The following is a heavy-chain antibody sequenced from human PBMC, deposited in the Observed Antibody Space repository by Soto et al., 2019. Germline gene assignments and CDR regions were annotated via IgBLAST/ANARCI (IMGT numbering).Heavy chain of an antibody. Sequence: QVQLVQSGAEVKKPGSSVKVSCKASGGTFSSYAISWVRQAPGQGLEWMGEIIPIFGTANYAQKFQGRVTITADESTSTAYMELSSLRSEDTAVYYCARSITIFGVVSYYYYGMDVWGQGTTVTVSS. CDR1: GGTFSSYA. J-gene: IGHJ6*02. V-gene: IGHV1-69*01. D-gene: IGHD3-3*01. CDR3: ARSITIFGVVSYYYYGMDV. CDR2: IIPIFGTA.